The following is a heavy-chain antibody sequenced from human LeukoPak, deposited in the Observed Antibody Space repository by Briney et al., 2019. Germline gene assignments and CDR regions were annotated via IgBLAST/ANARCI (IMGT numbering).Heavy chain of an antibody. V-gene: IGHV3-30*02. CDR3: AKDSVLRFLEWFHGGYYFDY. CDR1: AFTFSSYA. J-gene: IGHJ4*02. CDR2: IRYDGSNK. Sequence: GGSLRLSCAASAFTFSSYAMHWVRQAPDKGLEWVAFIRYDGSNKNYADSVKGRFTISRDNSKNTLYLQMNSLRAEDTAVYYCAKDSVLRFLEWFHGGYYFDYWGQGTLVTVSS. D-gene: IGHD3-3*01.